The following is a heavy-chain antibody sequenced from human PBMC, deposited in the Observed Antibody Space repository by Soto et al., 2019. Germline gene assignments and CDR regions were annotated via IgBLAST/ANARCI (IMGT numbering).Heavy chain of an antibody. J-gene: IGHJ6*02. D-gene: IGHD2-2*02. Sequence: VASAKVSCKASGGTFSSYAISWVRQAPGQGLEWMGGIIPIFGTANYAQKFQGRVTITADESTSTAYMELSSLRSEDTAVYYCARGQGDIVVVPAAIPGGPYYYGMDVWGQGTTVTVSS. CDR3: ARGQGDIVVVPAAIPGGPYYYGMDV. CDR1: GGTFSSYA. V-gene: IGHV1-69*13. CDR2: IIPIFGTA.